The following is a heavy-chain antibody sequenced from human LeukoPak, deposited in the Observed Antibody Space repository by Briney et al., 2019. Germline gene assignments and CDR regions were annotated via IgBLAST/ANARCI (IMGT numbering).Heavy chain of an antibody. Sequence: ASVKVSCKASGYTFTSYGISWVRQAPGQGLEWMGWISAYNGNTNYAQKLQGRVTMTTDTSTSTAYMELRSLRSDDTAVYYCARDLPAPRMYSSGWYGVAGRWFDPWGQGTLVTVSS. J-gene: IGHJ5*02. D-gene: IGHD6-19*01. CDR1: GYTFTSYG. CDR3: ARDLPAPRMYSSGWYGVAGRWFDP. V-gene: IGHV1-18*01. CDR2: ISAYNGNT.